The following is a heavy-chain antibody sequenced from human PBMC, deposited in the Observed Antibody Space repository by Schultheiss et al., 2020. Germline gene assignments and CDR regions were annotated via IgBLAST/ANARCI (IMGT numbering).Heavy chain of an antibody. V-gene: IGHV1-8*01. CDR2: MNPNSGNT. Sequence: ASVKVSCKASGYTFTSYDINWVRQATGQGLEWMGWMNPNSGNTGYAQKFQGRVTMTTDTSTSTAYMELRSLRSDDTAVYYCARDIPAASAGVDYYYYMDVWGKGTTVNGYS. CDR1: GYTFTSYD. D-gene: IGHD2-2*01. CDR3: ARDIPAASAGVDYYYYMDV. J-gene: IGHJ6*03.